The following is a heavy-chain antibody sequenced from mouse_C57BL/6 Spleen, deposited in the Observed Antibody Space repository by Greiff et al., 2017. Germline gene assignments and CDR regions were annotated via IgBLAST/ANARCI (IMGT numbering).Heavy chain of an antibody. V-gene: IGHV1-81*01. J-gene: IGHJ2*01. CDR2: IYPRSGNT. Sequence: VQLQESGAELARPGASVKLSCKASGYTFTSYGISWVKQRTGQGLEWIGEIYPRSGNTYYTEKFKGKATLTANKSSSTAYMGLRSLTSEDSAVYFCARRNTDYFDCWGQGTTRTVSS. CDR3: ARRNTDYFDC. CDR1: GYTFTSYG.